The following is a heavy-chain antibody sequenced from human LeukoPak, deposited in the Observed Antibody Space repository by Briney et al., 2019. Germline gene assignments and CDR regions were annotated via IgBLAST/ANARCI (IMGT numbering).Heavy chain of an antibody. CDR1: GYSFTSYW. J-gene: IGHJ2*01. V-gene: IGHV5-51*01. D-gene: IGHD2-21*02. Sequence: GQSLKISCKVSGYSFTSYWIGWVRQMPGKGLEWMGVIYPGDSDTRYSPYFQGQVTISADKSISTAYLQWSSLKASDTAMYYCARPNCGGDCYSSWYFDLWGRGTLVTVSS. CDR2: IYPGDSDT. CDR3: ARPNCGGDCYSSWYFDL.